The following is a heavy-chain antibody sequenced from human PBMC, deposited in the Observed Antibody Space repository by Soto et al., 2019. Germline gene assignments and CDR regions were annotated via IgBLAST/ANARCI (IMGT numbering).Heavy chain of an antibody. V-gene: IGHV4-31*03. CDR3: AREEGGDYGDYYYGMDV. CDR2: IYYSGST. Sequence: PSETLSLTCTVSGGSISSGGYYWSWIRQHPGKGLEWIGYIYYSGSTYYNPSLKSRVTISVDTSKNQFSLKLSSVTAADTAVYYCAREEGGDYGDYYYGMDVWGQGTTVTSP. D-gene: IGHD4-17*01. J-gene: IGHJ6*02. CDR1: GGSISSGGYY.